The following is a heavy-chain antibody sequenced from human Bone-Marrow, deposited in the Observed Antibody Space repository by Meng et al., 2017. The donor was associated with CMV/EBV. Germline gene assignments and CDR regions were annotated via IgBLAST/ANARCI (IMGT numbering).Heavy chain of an antibody. CDR3: TRVRFSPLRLRGGGYGMDV. CDR2: INPNSGGT. V-gene: IGHV1-2*02. J-gene: IGHJ6*02. D-gene: IGHD3-16*01. CDR1: GYTFTGYY. Sequence: ASVKVSCKASGYTFTGYYMHWVRQAPGQGLEWMGWINPNSGGTNYAQKFQGRVTMTRDTSISTAYMELCRLRSDDTSVYYCTRVRFSPLRLRGGGYGMDVWGQGTTVAVSS.